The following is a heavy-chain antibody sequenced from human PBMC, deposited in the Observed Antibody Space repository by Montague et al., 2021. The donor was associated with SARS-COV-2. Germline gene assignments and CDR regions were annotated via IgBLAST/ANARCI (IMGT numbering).Heavy chain of an antibody. CDR3: VRPLKVRGLIVRASGPFAL. D-gene: IGHD3-10*01. V-gene: IGHV4-39*01. Sequence: SETLSLTCTVSGGSITSSNFYWSWHRQSIGMGLECIGYMYYSGTTSYKPSCKSRVSLSHDTSKNLCFLRLNSVTADDTALYYCVRPLKVRGLIVRASGPFALWGRGILVTVSS. CDR1: GGSITSSNFY. J-gene: IGHJ2*01. CDR2: MYYSGTT.